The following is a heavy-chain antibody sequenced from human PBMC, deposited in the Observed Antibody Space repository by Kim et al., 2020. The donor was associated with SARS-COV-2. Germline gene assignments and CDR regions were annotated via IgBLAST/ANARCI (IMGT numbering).Heavy chain of an antibody. V-gene: IGHV6-1*01. CDR1: GDSVSSNSAA. J-gene: IGHJ5*02. CDR2: TYYRSKWYN. Sequence: SQTLSLTCAISGDSVSSNSAAWNWIRQSPSRGLEWLGRTYYRSKWYNDYSVSVKSRITINPDTSKNQFSLQLNSVTPEDTAVYYCARGLARGSGSYFPSWFDPWGQGTLVTVSS. D-gene: IGHD3-10*01. CDR3: ARGLARGSGSYFPSWFDP.